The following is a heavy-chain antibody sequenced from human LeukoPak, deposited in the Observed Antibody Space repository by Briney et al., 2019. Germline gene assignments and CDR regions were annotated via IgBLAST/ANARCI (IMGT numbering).Heavy chain of an antibody. D-gene: IGHD6-13*01. CDR1: GFTLSSYW. Sequence: PGGSLRLSCAASGFTLSSYWMTWVRQAPGKGLEWVANIEQDGGEKYYVDSVKGRFTVSRDNAKNSLYLQMNSLRAEDTAMYYCSRAATLAGPFDFWGQGTLVTVSA. CDR2: IEQDGGEK. CDR3: SRAATLAGPFDF. J-gene: IGHJ4*01. V-gene: IGHV3-7*01.